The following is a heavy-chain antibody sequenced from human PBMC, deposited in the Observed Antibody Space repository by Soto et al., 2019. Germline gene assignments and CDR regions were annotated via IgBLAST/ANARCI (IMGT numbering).Heavy chain of an antibody. V-gene: IGHV1-46*03. J-gene: IGHJ4*02. CDR1: GYTFTSYY. D-gene: IGHD6-19*01. CDR2: INPSGGST. Sequence: ASVKVSCKASGYTFTSYYMHWVRQAPGQGLEWMGIINPSGGSTSYAQKFQGRVTMARDTSTSTVYMELSSLRSEDTAVYYCAREAVAGMSFDYWGQGTLVTVSS. CDR3: AREAVAGMSFDY.